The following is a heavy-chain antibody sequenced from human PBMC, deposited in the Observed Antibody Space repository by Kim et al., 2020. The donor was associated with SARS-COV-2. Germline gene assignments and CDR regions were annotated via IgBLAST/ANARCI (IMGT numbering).Heavy chain of an antibody. D-gene: IGHD6-13*01. Sequence: QKFQGRVTITADESTSTAYMELSSLRAEDTAVYYCARDRTGAAAEYYFDYWGQGTLVTVSS. V-gene: IGHV1-69*01. J-gene: IGHJ4*02. CDR3: ARDRTGAAAEYYFDY.